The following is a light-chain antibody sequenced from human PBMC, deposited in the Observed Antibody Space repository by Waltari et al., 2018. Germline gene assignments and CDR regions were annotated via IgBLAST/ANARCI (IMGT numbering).Light chain of an antibody. V-gene: IGKV3-20*01. CDR2: GAS. CDR3: QKYDRLPAT. Sequence: EIVLTKSPGTLSLSPGESGTLSCRASQSVSRFLAWYQQKPGQAPRLLIYGASTRATGIPDRFSGSGSGTDFSLTISRLEPEDFAVYYCQKYDRLPATFGQGTKVEIK. CDR1: QSVSRF. J-gene: IGKJ1*01.